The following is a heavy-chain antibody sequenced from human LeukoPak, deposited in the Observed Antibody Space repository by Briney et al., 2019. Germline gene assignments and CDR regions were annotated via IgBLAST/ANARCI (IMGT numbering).Heavy chain of an antibody. CDR3: ARDGKYQLLFEEGPGTNWFDR. J-gene: IGHJ5*02. D-gene: IGHD2-2*01. CDR1: GYTFTGYY. V-gene: IGHV1-2*02. CDR2: INPNSGGT. Sequence: ASVTVSCKASGYTFTGYYMHWVRQAPGQGLEWMGWINPNSGGTNYAQKFQGRVTMTRDTSISTAYMELSRLRSDDTAVYYCARDGKYQLLFEEGPGTNWFDRWGQGTLVTVSS.